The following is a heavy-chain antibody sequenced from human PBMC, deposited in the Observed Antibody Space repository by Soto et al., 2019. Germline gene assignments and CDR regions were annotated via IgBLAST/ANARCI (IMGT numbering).Heavy chain of an antibody. V-gene: IGHV4-59*01. CDR2: IYYSGST. Sequence: SETLSLTCTVSGGSISSYYWSWIRQPPGKGLEWIGYIYYSGSTNYNPSLKSRVTISVDTSKDQFSLKLSSVTAADTAVYYCARGFEYSSSPPDYWGQGTLVTVSS. CDR3: ARGFEYSSSPPDY. D-gene: IGHD6-6*01. J-gene: IGHJ4*02. CDR1: GGSISSYY.